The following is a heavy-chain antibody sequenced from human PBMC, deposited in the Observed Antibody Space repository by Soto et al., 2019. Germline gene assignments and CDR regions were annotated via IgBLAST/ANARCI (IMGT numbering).Heavy chain of an antibody. V-gene: IGHV1-18*01. J-gene: IGHJ4*02. Sequence: QVQLVQSGAEVKKPGASVKVSCKASGYSFTSFAINWVRQAPGQGLEWMGWISGYNVDAQYAPNLQGRVTLTTDTSTNTAYMELMSLRSDDTAVYFCARGDWLPDYWGQGTLVTVSS. CDR2: ISGYNVDA. CDR1: GYSFTSFA. D-gene: IGHD3-9*01. CDR3: ARGDWLPDY.